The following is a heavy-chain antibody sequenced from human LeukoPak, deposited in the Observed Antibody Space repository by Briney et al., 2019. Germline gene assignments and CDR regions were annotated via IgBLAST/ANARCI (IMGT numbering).Heavy chain of an antibody. D-gene: IGHD2-2*01. V-gene: IGHV1-69*05. CDR3: ARGGDIVVVPAAMVAFDI. J-gene: IGHJ3*02. CDR1: GGTFSSYA. CDR2: IIPIFGTA. Sequence: ASVKVSCKASGGTFSSYAISWVRQAPGQGLEWMGGIIPIFGTANYAQKFQGRVTITTDESTGTAYMELSSLRSEDTAVYYCARGGDIVVVPAAMVAFDIWGQGTMVTVSS.